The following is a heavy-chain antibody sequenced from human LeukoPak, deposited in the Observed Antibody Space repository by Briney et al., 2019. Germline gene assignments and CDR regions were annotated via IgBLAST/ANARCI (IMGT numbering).Heavy chain of an antibody. Sequence: SETLSLTCAVSGYSISRGYYWGWLRQPPGKGLEWIGNIYHSGSTYYNPSLKSRVTMSVDTSKNQFSLRLSSVTAADTAVYYCARAAGAAVRGYYYYYMDVWGKGTTVTVSS. V-gene: IGHV4-38-2*01. CDR1: GYSISRGYY. D-gene: IGHD6-13*01. J-gene: IGHJ6*03. CDR3: ARAAGAAVRGYYYYYMDV. CDR2: IYHSGST.